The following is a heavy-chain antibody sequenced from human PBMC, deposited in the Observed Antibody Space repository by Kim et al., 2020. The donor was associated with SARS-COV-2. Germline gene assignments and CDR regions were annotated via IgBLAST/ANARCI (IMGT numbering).Heavy chain of an antibody. Sequence: GGSLRLSCAASGFTFISYAMHWVRQAPGKGLEWVAVISYDGSNKYYADSVKGRFTISRDNSKNTLYLQMNSLRAEDTAVYYCARSGSGSYWNWFDPWGQG. V-gene: IGHV3-30-3*01. CDR2: ISYDGSNK. CDR3: ARSGSGSYWNWFDP. D-gene: IGHD3-10*01. CDR1: GFTFISYA. J-gene: IGHJ5*02.